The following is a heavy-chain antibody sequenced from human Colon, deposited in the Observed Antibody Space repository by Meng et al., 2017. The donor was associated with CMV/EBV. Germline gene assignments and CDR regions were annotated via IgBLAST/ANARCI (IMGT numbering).Heavy chain of an antibody. Sequence: SGFSFTNYWMPCVRQTTGKGLVWVARISSDGYSLTYADSVKGRFTISRDNAKSTVYLQMNSLRAEDTAVYYCVKDLRGSHSLYYFDSWGQGTLVTVSS. D-gene: IGHD5/OR15-5a*01. CDR3: VKDLRGSHSLYYFDS. CDR1: GFSFTNYW. CDR2: ISSDGYSL. V-gene: IGHV3-74*01. J-gene: IGHJ4*02.